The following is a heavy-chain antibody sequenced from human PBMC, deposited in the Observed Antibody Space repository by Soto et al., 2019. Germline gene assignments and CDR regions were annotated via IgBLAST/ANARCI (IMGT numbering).Heavy chain of an antibody. CDR1: GYPVTAYY. CDR3: GRGGGVGVAGSAAFDM. D-gene: IGHD3-3*01. CDR2: INPATGAA. Sequence: QLHLVQSGAVVKKPGASVTVSCSASGYPVTAYYMHWVRQAPGRGLEWMGGINPATGAAKYTQTFQGRVTMTRDPSTSTVFMGPSRLTTGDPAVFYLGRGGGVGVAGSAAFDMWGQGTLVTVSS. V-gene: IGHV1-2*02. J-gene: IGHJ3*02.